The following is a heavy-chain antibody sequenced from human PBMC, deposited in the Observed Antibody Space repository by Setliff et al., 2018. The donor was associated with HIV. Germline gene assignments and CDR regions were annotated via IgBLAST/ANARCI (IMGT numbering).Heavy chain of an antibody. J-gene: IGHJ5*02. CDR3: ARASSRAGPLSWFDP. CDR1: GFTFSDYY. Sequence: SCAASGFTFSDYYMSWIRQAPGKGLEWVSYISSSGSTIYYADSVKGRFTISRDNAKNSLYLQMNSLRAEDTAVYYCARASSRAGPLSWFDPWGQGTLVTVSS. CDR2: ISSSGSTI. D-gene: IGHD6-13*01. V-gene: IGHV3-11*04.